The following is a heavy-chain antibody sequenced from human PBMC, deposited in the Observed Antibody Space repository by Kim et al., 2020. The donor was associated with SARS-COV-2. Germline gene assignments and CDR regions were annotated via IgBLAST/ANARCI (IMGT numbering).Heavy chain of an antibody. CDR2: MNPNGGNT. CDR3: ARGGVGQWLPHDH. Sequence: ASVKVSCKSSGYPFTTYYIHWVRQAPGQGLEWVGLMNPNGGNTLYAENFQGRVTMTADTSTSTAYLALSNLRSEDTAVYYCARGGVGQWLPHDHWGQGTL. D-gene: IGHD5-12*01. CDR1: GYPFTTYY. J-gene: IGHJ4*02. V-gene: IGHV1-46*01.